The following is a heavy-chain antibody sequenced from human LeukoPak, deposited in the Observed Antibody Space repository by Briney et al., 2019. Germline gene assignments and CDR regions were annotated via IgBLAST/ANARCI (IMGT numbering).Heavy chain of an antibody. J-gene: IGHJ4*02. D-gene: IGHD1-1*01. V-gene: IGHV1-69*05. CDR1: GGTFSSYA. CDR2: IIPIFGTA. CDR3: ARGPELERFDY. Sequence: SLNVSCKASGGTFSSYAISWVRQAPGQGLEWMGEIIPIFGTANYAQKFQGRVTITTDESTSTAYMELSSLRSEDTAVYYCARGPELERFDYWGQGTLVTVSS.